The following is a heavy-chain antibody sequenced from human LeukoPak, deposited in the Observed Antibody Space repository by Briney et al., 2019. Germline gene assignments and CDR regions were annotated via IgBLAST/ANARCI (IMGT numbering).Heavy chain of an antibody. D-gene: IGHD3-22*01. CDR2: INDSGNT. J-gene: IGHJ4*01. CDR1: GGSIIGSSYY. Sequence: SETLSLTCSVSGGSIIGSSYYWAWVRQPPGKGLEWIGIINDSGNTYYNPSLRSRVTISVDTSKNQFSLKVNSVTAADTAVYYCARGYDYWGQGTLVIVSA. V-gene: IGHV4-39*01. CDR3: ARGYDY.